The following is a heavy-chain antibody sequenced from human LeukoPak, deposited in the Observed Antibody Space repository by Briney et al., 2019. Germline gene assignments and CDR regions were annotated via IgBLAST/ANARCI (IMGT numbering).Heavy chain of an antibody. CDR1: GFTFSSYG. V-gene: IGHV3-23*01. Sequence: GGSLRLPCAASGFTFSSYGMSWVRQAPGKGVEWVSAICGSGGSTYYADSVKGPVTISRDNSKNTLYLQMNSLRAEDTAVYYCAKGATIGVVVVAATRGSWFDPWGQGTLVTVSS. CDR2: ICGSGGST. CDR3: AKGATIGVVVVAATRGSWFDP. D-gene: IGHD2-15*01. J-gene: IGHJ5*02.